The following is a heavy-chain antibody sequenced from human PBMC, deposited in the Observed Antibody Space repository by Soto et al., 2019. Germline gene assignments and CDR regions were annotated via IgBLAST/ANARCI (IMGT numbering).Heavy chain of an antibody. CDR3: ARLGDCSNGICYRLDY. J-gene: IGHJ4*02. CDR1: GYTFPSYW. V-gene: IGHV5-51*01. CDR2: IYPGDSDT. Sequence: PGESLKISCKGSGYTFPSYWVGWVRQMPGKGLEWMGIIYPGDSDTRYSPSFKGQVTISADKSITTAYLQWNSLKASDTAMYYCARLGDCSNGICYRLDYWGQGTLVTVSS. D-gene: IGHD2-8*01.